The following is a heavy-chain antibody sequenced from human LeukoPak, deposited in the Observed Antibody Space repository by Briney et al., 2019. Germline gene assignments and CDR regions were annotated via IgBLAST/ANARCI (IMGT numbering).Heavy chain of an antibody. V-gene: IGHV3-74*01. CDR1: GFTFSDYR. D-gene: IGHD3-22*01. CDR2: TNSDGSST. CDR3: ARVMNYYDSSGYYHYWYFDL. J-gene: IGHJ2*01. Sequence: GGSLRLSCEASGFTFSDYRMHWVRQAPGKGLVWVSHTNSDGSSTSYADSVKGRFTISRDNAKNTLYLQMNSLRAEDTAVYYCARVMNYYDSSGYYHYWYFDLWGRGTLVTVSS.